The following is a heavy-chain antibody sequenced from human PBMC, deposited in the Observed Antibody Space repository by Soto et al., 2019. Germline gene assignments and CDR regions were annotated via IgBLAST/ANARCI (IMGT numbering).Heavy chain of an antibody. D-gene: IGHD3-3*01. V-gene: IGHV4-61*01. CDR2: IYYSGTT. CDR1: GGSVSSGSYY. Sequence: PSETLSLTCTVSGGSVSSGSYYWTWIRQPPGKGLEWLGYIYYSGTTNYNPPLKSRITISVDTSGNQFSLKLSSVTAADTAIYFCAKVGVKRAMDFSSGYYNWFDTWGQGTLVTVSS. CDR3: AKVGVKRAMDFSSGYYNWFDT. J-gene: IGHJ5*02.